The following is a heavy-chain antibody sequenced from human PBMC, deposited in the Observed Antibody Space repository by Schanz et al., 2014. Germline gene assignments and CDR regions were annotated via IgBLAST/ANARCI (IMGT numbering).Heavy chain of an antibody. Sequence: QVQLVESGGGLVKPGGSLRLSCAASGFTFSDYYMSWIRQAPGKGLEWVSYISNSGTTIYYADSVKGRFTISRDNAKNSHYLQMNSLRVEDTAVYYCARDRLECGAECYSVEVFEIWGQGTLXIVSS. CDR3: ARDRLECGAECYSVEVFEI. V-gene: IGHV3-11*01. J-gene: IGHJ4*02. D-gene: IGHD2-21*01. CDR2: ISNSGTTI. CDR1: GFTFSDYY.